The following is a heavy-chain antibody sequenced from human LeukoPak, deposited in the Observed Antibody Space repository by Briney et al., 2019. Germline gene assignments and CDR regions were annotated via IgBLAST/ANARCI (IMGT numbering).Heavy chain of an antibody. CDR2: IYYSGST. CDR3: ASTYGRSDYVTDY. CDR1: GGSISSYY. D-gene: IGHD4-17*01. Sequence: SETLSLTCTVSGGSISSYYWSWIRQPPGKGLEWIGYIYYSGSTNYNPSLKSRVTISVDTSKNQFSLKLSSVTAADTAVYYCASTYGRSDYVTDYWGQGTLVTVSS. V-gene: IGHV4-59*01. J-gene: IGHJ4*02.